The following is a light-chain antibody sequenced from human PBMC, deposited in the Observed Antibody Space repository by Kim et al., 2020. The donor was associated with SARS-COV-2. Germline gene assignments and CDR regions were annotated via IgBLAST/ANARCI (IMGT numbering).Light chain of an antibody. V-gene: IGLV2-11*01. CDR3: CSYAGIYTWV. Sequence: QSALTQPRSVSGFPGQSVTISCSGTSSDVGGYNYVSWYQQHPGKAPQLIIYTVTKRPSGVPDRFSGSKSGNTASLTISGLQTEDEADYYCCSYAGIYTWVFGGGTKVTVL. CDR1: SSDVGGYNY. J-gene: IGLJ3*02. CDR2: TVT.